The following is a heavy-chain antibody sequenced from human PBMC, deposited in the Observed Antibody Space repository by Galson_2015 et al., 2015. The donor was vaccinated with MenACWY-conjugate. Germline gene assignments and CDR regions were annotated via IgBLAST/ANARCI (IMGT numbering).Heavy chain of an antibody. CDR1: GYSFTSYW. V-gene: IGHV5-51*01. CDR3: ARLIGTVTTVGRSYYYGMDV. CDR2: IYPGDSDT. D-gene: IGHD4-17*01. Sequence: QSGAEVKKPGESLTISCKGSGYSFTSYWIGWVRQMPGKGLEWMGIIYPGDSDTRYSPSFQGQVTISADKSISTAYLQWSSLKASDTAMYYCARLIGTVTTVGRSYYYGMDVWGQGTTVTVSS. J-gene: IGHJ6*02.